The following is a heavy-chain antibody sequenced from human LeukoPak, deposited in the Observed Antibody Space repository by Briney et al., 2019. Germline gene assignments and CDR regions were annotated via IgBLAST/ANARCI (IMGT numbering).Heavy chain of an antibody. CDR3: ARGGFGELPN. Sequence: SETLSLTCTVSGGSINAYYWTWIRQPPGKGLEWIGYINYSGSTHYSPSLKSRVTISINTSKRQFSLRLTSLTAADTAVYYCARGGFGELPNWGQGALVTVSS. J-gene: IGHJ4*02. CDR1: GGSINAYY. V-gene: IGHV4-59*01. CDR2: INYSGST. D-gene: IGHD3-10*01.